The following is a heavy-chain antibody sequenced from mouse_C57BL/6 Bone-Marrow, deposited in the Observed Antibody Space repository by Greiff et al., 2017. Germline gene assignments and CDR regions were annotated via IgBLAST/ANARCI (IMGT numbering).Heavy chain of an antibody. D-gene: IGHD1-3*01. CDR3: ARARNSYKDAMDY. J-gene: IGHJ4*01. V-gene: IGHV1-64*01. CDR2: IHPNSGST. Sequence: VQLQQPGAELVKPGASVKLSCKVSGYTFTSYWMHWVKQRPGQGLEWIGMIHPNSGSTNYNEKFKSKATLTVDKSSSTAYMQLSSLTSEHSAVYYSARARNSYKDAMDYWGQGTSATASS. CDR1: GYTFTSYW.